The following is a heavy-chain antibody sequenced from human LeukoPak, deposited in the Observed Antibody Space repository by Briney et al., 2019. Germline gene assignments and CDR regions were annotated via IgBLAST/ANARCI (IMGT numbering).Heavy chain of an antibody. J-gene: IGHJ4*02. CDR3: AREPGIAAAGINY. V-gene: IGHV3-74*01. CDR1: GFTFSSYG. CDR2: INSDGSST. D-gene: IGHD6-13*01. Sequence: GGTLRLSCAASGFTFSSYGMSWVRQAPGKGLVWVSRINSDGSSTSYADSVKGRFTISRDNAKNTLYLQMNSLRAEDTAVYYCAREPGIAAAGINYWGQGTLVTVSS.